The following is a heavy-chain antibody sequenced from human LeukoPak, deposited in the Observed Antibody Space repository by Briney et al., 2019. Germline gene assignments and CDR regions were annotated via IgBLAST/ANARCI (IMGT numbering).Heavy chain of an antibody. Sequence: GGSLRLSCTASGFTFGDYAMSWVRQAPGKGLEWVGFIRSKAYGGTTEYAASVKGRFTISRDDSKSIAYLQMNSLKTEDTAVYYFTREVVVPAAMGDYYYYYMDVWGKGTTVTVSS. CDR2: IRSKAYGGTT. CDR3: TREVVVPAAMGDYYYYYMDV. J-gene: IGHJ6*03. CDR1: GFTFGDYA. D-gene: IGHD2-2*01. V-gene: IGHV3-49*04.